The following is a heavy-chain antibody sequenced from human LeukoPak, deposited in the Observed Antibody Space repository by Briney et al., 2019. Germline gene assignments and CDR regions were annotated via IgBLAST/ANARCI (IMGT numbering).Heavy chain of an antibody. CDR1: GFTFSNAW. V-gene: IGHV3-15*01. CDR2: IKRKPDGGTT. D-gene: IGHD1-26*01. J-gene: IGHJ4*02. CDR3: TTDRGRTELPLFGY. Sequence: RGSLRLSCAASGFTFSNAWMSWVRQVPGKGLEWVGRIKRKPDGGTTDYAAPVKGKFTISRDDAKNTLYLQMDSLKTEDTALYYCTTDRGRTELPLFGYWGQGTLVTVSS.